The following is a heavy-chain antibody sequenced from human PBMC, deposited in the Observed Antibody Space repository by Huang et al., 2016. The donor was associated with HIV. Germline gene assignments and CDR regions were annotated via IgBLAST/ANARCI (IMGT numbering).Heavy chain of an antibody. D-gene: IGHD6-19*01. Sequence: QLQLQESGPGLVKPSETLSLTCTVSGGSLSTSGYYWGWIHQPPGKGLEWIGSIYYSGRASYNPALKSRVTISVDTSKSQFSLKVSSVTAADTAVYYCARQDTSGWYSDPYYFDYWGQGTLVTVSS. CDR3: ARQDTSGWYSDPYYFDY. CDR2: IYYSGRA. CDR1: GGSLSTSGYY. J-gene: IGHJ4*02. V-gene: IGHV4-39*01.